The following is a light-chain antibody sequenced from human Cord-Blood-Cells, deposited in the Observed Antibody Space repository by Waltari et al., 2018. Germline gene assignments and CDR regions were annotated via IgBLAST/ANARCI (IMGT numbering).Light chain of an antibody. CDR1: SSDVGSYNL. CDR3: CSYAGSSTLYV. CDR2: EGS. Sequence: QSALTQPASVSGSPGQSITIPCTGTSSDVGSYNLVSWYQQHPGKAPQLMIYEGSKRPSGVSNRFSGSKSSNTASLTISGLQAEDEADYYCCSYAGSSTLYVFGTGTKVTVL. J-gene: IGLJ1*01. V-gene: IGLV2-23*01.